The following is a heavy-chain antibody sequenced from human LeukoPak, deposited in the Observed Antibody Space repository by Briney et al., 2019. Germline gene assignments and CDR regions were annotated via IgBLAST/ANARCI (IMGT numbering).Heavy chain of an antibody. J-gene: IGHJ4*02. D-gene: IGHD1-14*01. CDR3: AKASEPGRGYFHY. CDR1: GFTFSSYA. CDR2: ISGTGGST. V-gene: IGHV3-23*01. Sequence: GGSLRLSCEASGFTFSSYAMSWVRQAPGKGLEWVSVISGTGGSTYYADSVKGRFTISRDNSQNTLYLQMNSLRAEDTAVYYCAKASEPGRGYFHYWGQGTLVTVSS.